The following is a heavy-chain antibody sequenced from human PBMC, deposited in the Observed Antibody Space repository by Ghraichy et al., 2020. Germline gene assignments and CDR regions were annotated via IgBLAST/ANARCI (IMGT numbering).Heavy chain of an antibody. CDR3: ARQTFYSSGWYGE. D-gene: IGHD6-19*01. CDR2: IYYSGST. Sequence: SETLSLTCTVSGGSISSSSYYWGWIRQPPGKGLEWIGSIYYSGSTYYNPSLKSRVTISVDTSKNQFSLKLSSVTAADTAVYYCARQTFYSSGWYGEWGQGTLVTVSS. CDR1: GGSISSSSYY. V-gene: IGHV4-39*01. J-gene: IGHJ4*02.